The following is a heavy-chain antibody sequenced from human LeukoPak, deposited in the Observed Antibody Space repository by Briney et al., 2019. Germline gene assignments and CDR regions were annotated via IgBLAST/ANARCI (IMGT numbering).Heavy chain of an antibody. J-gene: IGHJ4*02. D-gene: IGHD3-22*01. Sequence: GGSLRLSCAASGFTFSLFAMHWVRQAPGKGLEWVSAISGSGGATYHADADSVKGRFTISRDNSKNALYLEINSLRAEDTAVYYCAKDGYNYDSSGHFDYWGQGTLVTVSS. CDR1: GFTFSLFA. V-gene: IGHV3-23*01. CDR2: ISGSGGAT. CDR3: AKDGYNYDSSGHFDY.